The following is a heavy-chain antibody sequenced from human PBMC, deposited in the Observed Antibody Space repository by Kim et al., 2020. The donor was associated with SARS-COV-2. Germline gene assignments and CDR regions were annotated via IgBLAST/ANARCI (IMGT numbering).Heavy chain of an antibody. V-gene: IGHV4-39*01. D-gene: IGHD2-15*01. J-gene: IGHJ4*02. CDR3: ASLYIADYYFDY. Sequence: YNPSLKVRVTISVDTSKNQFSLKLSSVTAADTAVYYCASLYIADYYFDYWGQGTLVTVSS.